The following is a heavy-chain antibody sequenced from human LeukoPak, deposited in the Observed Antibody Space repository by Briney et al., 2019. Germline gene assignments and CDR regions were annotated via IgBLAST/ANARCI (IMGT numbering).Heavy chain of an antibody. CDR1: GGSISSRSYY. CDR3: ARSRQAVAGIFDS. J-gene: IGHJ4*02. Sequence: PSETLSLTCTVSGGSISSRSYYWGWIRQPPGKGLEWIGSIYYSGSTYYNPSLKSRVTISVDTSKNQFSLKLSSVTAADTAVYYCARSRQAVAGIFDSWGQGTLVTVSS. CDR2: IYYSGST. V-gene: IGHV4-39*01. D-gene: IGHD6-19*01.